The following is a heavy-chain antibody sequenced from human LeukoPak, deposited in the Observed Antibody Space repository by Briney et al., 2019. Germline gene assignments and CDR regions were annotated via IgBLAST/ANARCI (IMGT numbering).Heavy chain of an antibody. CDR1: GGSVSSGSYY. J-gene: IGHJ6*02. Sequence: SETLSLTCTVSGGSVSSGSYYWSWIRQPPGKGLEWIGRIYYSGSTNYNPSLKSRVIISVDTSKNQFSLKLSSVTAADTAVYYCARDRSNWNDVPDYYYYGMDVWGQGTTVTVSS. CDR2: IYYSGST. V-gene: IGHV4-61*01. D-gene: IGHD1-20*01. CDR3: ARDRSNWNDVPDYYYYGMDV.